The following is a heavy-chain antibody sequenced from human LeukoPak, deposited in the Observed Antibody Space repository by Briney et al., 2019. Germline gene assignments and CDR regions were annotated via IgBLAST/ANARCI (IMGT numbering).Heavy chain of an antibody. CDR2: IYHSGST. J-gene: IGHJ4*02. D-gene: IGHD3-10*01. CDR1: GYSISSGYY. CDR3: ARAQRGSGSYYRPIFDY. V-gene: IGHV4-38-2*02. Sequence: SETLSLTCTVSGYSISSGYYWGWIRQPPGKGLEWIGSIYHSGSTYYNPSLKSRVTISVDTSKNQFSLKLSSVTAADTAVYYCARAQRGSGSYYRPIFDYWGQGTLVTVSS.